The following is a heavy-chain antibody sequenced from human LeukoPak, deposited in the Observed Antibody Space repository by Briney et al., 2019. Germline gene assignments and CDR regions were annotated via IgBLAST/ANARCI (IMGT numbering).Heavy chain of an antibody. V-gene: IGHV4-59*01. D-gene: IGHD3-22*01. CDR2: IYYSGST. J-gene: IGHJ4*02. Sequence: SETPSLTCTVSGGSLSSYYWSWIRQPPGKGLEWIGYIYYSGSTNYNPSLKSRVTISVDTSKNQFSLKLSSVTAADTAVYYCARGYYYDSSGYYPTFFDYWGQGTLVTVSS. CDR3: ARGYYYDSSGYYPTFFDY. CDR1: GGSLSSYY.